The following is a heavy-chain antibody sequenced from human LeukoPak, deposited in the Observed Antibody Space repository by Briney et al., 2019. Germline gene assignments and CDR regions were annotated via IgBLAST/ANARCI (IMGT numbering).Heavy chain of an antibody. CDR1: GFALSRYG. CDR2: ISGSGGNT. V-gene: IGHV3-23*01. CDR3: AKAQGYLDY. J-gene: IGHJ4*02. Sequence: GGSLRLSCAASGFALSRYGIVWVRQAPGRGLEWVSGISGSGGNTYYGDSVKGRFTISRDNSKNTVYPQMNSLRAEDTAVYYCAKAQGYLDYWGQGTLATVSS.